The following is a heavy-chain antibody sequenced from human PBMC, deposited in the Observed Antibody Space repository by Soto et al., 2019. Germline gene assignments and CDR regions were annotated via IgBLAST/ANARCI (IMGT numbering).Heavy chain of an antibody. CDR1: GYTFTSYG. D-gene: IGHD5-18*01. Sequence: ASVKVSCKASGYTFTSYGISWVRQAPGQGLEWMGWISAYNGNTNYAQKLRGRVTMTTDTATSTAYMELRSLRSDDTAVYYCARERDTDYGMDVWGQGTTVTVSS. V-gene: IGHV1-18*04. CDR2: ISAYNGNT. CDR3: ARERDTDYGMDV. J-gene: IGHJ6*02.